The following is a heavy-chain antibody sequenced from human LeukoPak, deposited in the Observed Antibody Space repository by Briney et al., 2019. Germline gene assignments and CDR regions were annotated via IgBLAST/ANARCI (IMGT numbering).Heavy chain of an antibody. D-gene: IGHD6-13*01. Sequence: QPGRSLRLSCAASGFTFSSYGMHWVRQAPGKGREWVAVIWYDGSNKYYADSVKGRFTISRDNSKNTLYLQMNSLRAEDTAVYYCARDAVYSSSWQYYWGQGTLVTVSS. J-gene: IGHJ4*02. V-gene: IGHV3-33*01. CDR2: IWYDGSNK. CDR3: ARDAVYSSSWQYY. CDR1: GFTFSSYG.